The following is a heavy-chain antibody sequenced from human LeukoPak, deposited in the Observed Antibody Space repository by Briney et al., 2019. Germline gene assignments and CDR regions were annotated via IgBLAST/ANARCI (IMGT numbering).Heavy chain of an antibody. CDR1: GFTFSSYA. Sequence: GSLRLSCAASGFTFSSYAMSWVRQAPGKGLEWVSSISGSGGNTYYADSVKGRFTITRDNSKNTLYMQMNSLRAEDTAVYYCAKLVTHFDYWGQGTLVTVSS. V-gene: IGHV3-23*01. CDR2: ISGSGGNT. CDR3: AKLVTHFDY. J-gene: IGHJ4*02. D-gene: IGHD4-23*01.